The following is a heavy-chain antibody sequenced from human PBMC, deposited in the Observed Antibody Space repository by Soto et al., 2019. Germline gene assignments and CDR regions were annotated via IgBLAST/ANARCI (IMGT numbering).Heavy chain of an antibody. CDR2: IYYSGST. V-gene: IGHV4-31*03. Sequence: SETLSLTCTVSGGSISSGGYYWSWIRQHPGKGLEWIGYIYYSGSTYYNPSLKSRVTISVDTSKNQFSLKLSSVTAADTAVYYCARDRVGSSGYWFPDYYYYGMDVWGQGTTVTVSS. CDR1: GGSISSGGYY. J-gene: IGHJ6*02. D-gene: IGHD3-22*01. CDR3: ARDRVGSSGYWFPDYYYYGMDV.